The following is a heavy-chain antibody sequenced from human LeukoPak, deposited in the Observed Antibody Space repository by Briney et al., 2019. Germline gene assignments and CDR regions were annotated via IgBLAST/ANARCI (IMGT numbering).Heavy chain of an antibody. V-gene: IGHV3-74*01. CDR3: ARVHRITGTTNDY. Sequence: GGSLRLSCAASGFTFSSYWMHWVRQAPGEGLLWVSRINSDGSSTSHADSVKGRFNISRDNAKNTLYLQMNSLRVEDTAVYYCARVHRITGTTNDYWGQGTLVTVSS. D-gene: IGHD1-7*01. CDR1: GFTFSSYW. CDR2: INSDGSST. J-gene: IGHJ4*02.